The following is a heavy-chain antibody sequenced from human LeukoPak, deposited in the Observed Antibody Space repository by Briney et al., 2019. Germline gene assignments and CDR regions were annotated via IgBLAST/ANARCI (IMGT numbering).Heavy chain of an antibody. Sequence: PGGSRRLSCAASGFSVRNNYMTWVRQAPGKGLEWVSIIYDSGDSYYADSVKGRFTIARDNSKNTVSLQMNSLRVDDTAVYYCVSHSDPLTGYSFDFWGQGILVTVAS. CDR2: IYDSGDS. D-gene: IGHD3-9*01. CDR1: GFSVRNNY. J-gene: IGHJ4*02. V-gene: IGHV3-53*01. CDR3: VSHSDPLTGYSFDF.